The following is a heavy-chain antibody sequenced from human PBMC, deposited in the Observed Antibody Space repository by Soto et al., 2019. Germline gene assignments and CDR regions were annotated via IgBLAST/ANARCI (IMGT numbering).Heavy chain of an antibody. J-gene: IGHJ6*02. D-gene: IGHD1-1*01. CDR3: ARVNLEGSYFYAMDV. CDR2: INPSGSST. V-gene: IGHV1-46*01. CDR1: GYTFTSYY. Sequence: ASVKVSCKASGYTFTSYYMHWVRQAPGQGLEWMGFINPSGSSTTYAQRFQGRVTMTRDTSTSTVYMELSSLRSEDTAVYYCARVNLEGSYFYAMDVWGQGTTVTVSS.